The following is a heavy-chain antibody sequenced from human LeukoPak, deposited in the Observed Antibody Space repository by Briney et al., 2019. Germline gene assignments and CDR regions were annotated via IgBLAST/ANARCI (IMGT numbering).Heavy chain of an antibody. CDR2: FDPEDGET. CDR3: ATHGYDFWSGYYVPPGFDY. CDR1: GYTFTGYY. J-gene: IGHJ4*02. Sequence: GASVKVSCKASGYTFTGYYMHWVRQAPGKGLEWMGGFDPEDGETIYAQKFQGRVTMTEDTSTDTAYMELSSLRSEDTAVYYCATHGYDFWSGYYVPPGFDYWGQGTLVTVSS. V-gene: IGHV1-24*01. D-gene: IGHD3-3*01.